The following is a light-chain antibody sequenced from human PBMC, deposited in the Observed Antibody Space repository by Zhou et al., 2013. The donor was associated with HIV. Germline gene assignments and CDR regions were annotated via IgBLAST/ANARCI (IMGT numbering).Light chain of an antibody. V-gene: IGKV3-20*01. CDR1: QSVSNNY. CDR3: QQYGNSPQT. Sequence: ESVLTQSPGTLSLSPGERATLSCRASQSVSNNYLAWYQQKPGQGPRLLIYGASSRATGIPDRFSGSGSGTDFTLTISRLEPEDFAVYFCQQYGNSPQTFGQGTKVEI. CDR2: GAS. J-gene: IGKJ1*01.